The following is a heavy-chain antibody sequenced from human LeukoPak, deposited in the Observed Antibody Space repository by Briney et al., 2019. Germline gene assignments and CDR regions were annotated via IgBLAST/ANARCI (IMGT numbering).Heavy chain of an antibody. CDR3: ARLRGRAWFDP. CDR1: GGSISLYY. D-gene: IGHD1-26*01. V-gene: IGHV4-4*07. CDR2: IYTSGIT. J-gene: IGHJ5*02. Sequence: SETLSLTCTVYGGSISLYYWSWIRQPAGKGLEWIGRIYTSGITNFNPSLKSRVTMSVDTSENQFSLKVSSVTAADTAVYYCARLRGRAWFDPWGQGTLVTVSS.